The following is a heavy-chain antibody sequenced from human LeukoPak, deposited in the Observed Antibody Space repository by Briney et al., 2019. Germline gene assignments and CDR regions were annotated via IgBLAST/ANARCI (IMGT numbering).Heavy chain of an antibody. CDR1: GFTFSSYG. J-gene: IGHJ4*02. Sequence: GGSLRLSCAASGFTFSSYGIHWVRQAPGKGLEWVAVIWYDGSNKYYADSVKGRFTTSRDNSKNTLYLQMNSLRAEDTAVYYCAGSILSGYPNFDYWGQGTLVTVSS. V-gene: IGHV3-33*01. CDR2: IWYDGSNK. CDR3: AGSILSGYPNFDY. D-gene: IGHD3-9*01.